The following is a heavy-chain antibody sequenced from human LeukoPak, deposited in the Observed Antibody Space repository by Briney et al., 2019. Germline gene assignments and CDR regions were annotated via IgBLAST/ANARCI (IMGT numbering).Heavy chain of an antibody. CDR1: GFTVSSNY. D-gene: IGHD1-26*01. CDR2: IYSGGNT. V-gene: IGHV3-66*01. J-gene: IGHJ3*02. Sequence: PGGSLRLSCAASGFTVSSNYMTWVRQAPGKGLEWVSVIYSGGNTYYADSVKGRFTISRDNTKNTVYLQMNSLRADDTAVYYCARDVGFIVGATPDAFDIWGQGTMVTPSS. CDR3: ARDVGFIVGATPDAFDI.